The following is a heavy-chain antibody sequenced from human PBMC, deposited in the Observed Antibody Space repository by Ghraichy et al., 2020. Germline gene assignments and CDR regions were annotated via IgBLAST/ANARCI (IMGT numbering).Heavy chain of an antibody. V-gene: IGHV4-61*08. Sequence: SETLSLTCAVYGVSVSSNVYFWNWIRQSPGKGLEWMGYIDYHGNTNYNPSLASRVTISKDTAANQFSLLLTSVTAADTAIYYCARAGGAGALGNVYFAHWGQGTLLPVSS. J-gene: IGHJ4*02. CDR2: IDYHGNT. CDR1: GVSVSSNVYF. CDR3: ARAGGAGALGNVYFAH. D-gene: IGHD4-23*01.